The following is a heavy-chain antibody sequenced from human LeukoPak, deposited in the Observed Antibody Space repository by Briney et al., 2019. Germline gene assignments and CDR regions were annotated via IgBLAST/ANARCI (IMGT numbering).Heavy chain of an antibody. CDR1: GFTFGDYA. D-gene: IGHD2-2*02. V-gene: IGHV3-49*03. Sequence: GGSLRLSCTASGFTFGDYAMSWFRQAPGKGLEWVGFIRSKAYGGTTEYAASVKGRFTISRDDSKSIAYLQMNSLKTEDTAVYYCTRALARSYCSSTSCYTWVNYYYYYMDVWGKGTTVTVSS. CDR3: TRALARSYCSSTSCYTWVNYYYYYMDV. J-gene: IGHJ6*03. CDR2: IRSKAYGGTT.